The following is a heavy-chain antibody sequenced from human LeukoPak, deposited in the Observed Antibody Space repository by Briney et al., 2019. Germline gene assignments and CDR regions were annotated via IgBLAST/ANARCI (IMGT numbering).Heavy chain of an antibody. CDR3: ARLGAGSSGWYLAY. CDR1: GYSFATYW. V-gene: IGHV5-51*01. J-gene: IGHJ4*02. Sequence: GKSLKISCKASGYSFATYWIGWVRQMPGKGLEWMGIIYPSDSDTRCSPSFQGQVTISADTSISTAFLQWSSLKASDTAMYYCARLGAGSSGWYLAYWGQGTLVTVSS. CDR2: IYPSDSDT. D-gene: IGHD6-19*01.